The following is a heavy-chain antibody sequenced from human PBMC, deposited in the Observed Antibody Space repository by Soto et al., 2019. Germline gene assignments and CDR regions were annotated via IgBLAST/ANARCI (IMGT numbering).Heavy chain of an antibody. Sequence: QVQLVESGGGVVQPGRSLRLSCAASGFTFSSYAMHWVRQAPGKGLEWVAVISYDGSNKYYADSVKGRFTISRDNSKNTLYLQMNSLRAEDTAVYYCARGHVVVVAATPDYYYGMDVWGQGTTVTVSS. J-gene: IGHJ6*02. CDR1: GFTFSSYA. D-gene: IGHD2-15*01. CDR3: ARGHVVVVAATPDYYYGMDV. V-gene: IGHV3-30-3*01. CDR2: ISYDGSNK.